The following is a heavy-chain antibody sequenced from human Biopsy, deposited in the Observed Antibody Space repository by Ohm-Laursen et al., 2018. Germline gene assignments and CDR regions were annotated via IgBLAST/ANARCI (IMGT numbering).Heavy chain of an antibody. Sequence: SETLSLTCTVSGGAISGSSWSWIRQAPGKGLEWIGHISYSRDTNYNPSLKSRITISVDTSKNQFSLKLTSVTAADTAVYYCAKHGSGWTGDDAFHIWGQGTMVTVSS. CDR2: ISYSRDT. D-gene: IGHD6-19*01. J-gene: IGHJ3*02. V-gene: IGHV4-59*08. CDR3: AKHGSGWTGDDAFHI. CDR1: GGAISGSS.